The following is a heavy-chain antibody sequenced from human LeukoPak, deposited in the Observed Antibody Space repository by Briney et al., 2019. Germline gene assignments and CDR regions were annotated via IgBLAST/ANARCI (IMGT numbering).Heavy chain of an antibody. CDR1: GYTFTSYG. J-gene: IGHJ5*02. D-gene: IGHD2-15*01. V-gene: IGHV1-18*01. Sequence: GASVKVSCKASGYTFTSYGISWVRQAPGQGLEWMGWISAYNGNTNYAQKLQGRVTMTTDTSTSTAYMELRSLRSDDTAVYYCARQGSGGSWRTEAGSWFDPWGQGTLVTVSS. CDR3: ARQGSGGSWRTEAGSWFDP. CDR2: ISAYNGNT.